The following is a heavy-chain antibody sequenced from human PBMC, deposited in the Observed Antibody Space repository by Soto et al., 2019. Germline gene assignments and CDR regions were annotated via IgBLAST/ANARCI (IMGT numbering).Heavy chain of an antibody. Sequence: SETLSLTCTVSDGSISSYYWGLIRQPPGKGLEWIGYIFYTGSTNYNPSLKSRATISVDTSKNQFSLKLSSVTAADTAVYYCARHYPIGNNWNYFDYWGQGTLVTVSS. CDR3: ARHYPIGNNWNYFDY. J-gene: IGHJ4*02. CDR2: IFYTGST. V-gene: IGHV4-59*08. CDR1: DGSISSYY. D-gene: IGHD1-1*01.